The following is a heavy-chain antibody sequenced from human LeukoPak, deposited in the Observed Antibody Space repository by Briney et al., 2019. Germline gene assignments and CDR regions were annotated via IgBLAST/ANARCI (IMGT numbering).Heavy chain of an antibody. Sequence: GGSLRLSCAASGFTFSSYGMHWVRQAPGKGLEWVAFIRYDGSNKYYADSVKGRFTISRDNSKNTLYLQMNSLRAEDTAVYYCPKEENRRLTGVDYWGQGTLVTVSS. J-gene: IGHJ4*02. D-gene: IGHD7-27*01. CDR1: GFTFSSYG. CDR2: IRYDGSNK. CDR3: PKEENRRLTGVDY. V-gene: IGHV3-30*02.